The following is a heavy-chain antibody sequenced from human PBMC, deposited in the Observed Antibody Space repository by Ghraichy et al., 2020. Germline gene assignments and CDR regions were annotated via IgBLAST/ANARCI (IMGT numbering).Heavy chain of an antibody. D-gene: IGHD2-21*02. V-gene: IGHV3-66*01. CDR1: GFTVSSNY. CDR3: ARDRTAAPPSYYFDY. CDR2: IYSGGST. Sequence: LTCAASGFTVSSNYMSWVRQAPGKGLEWVSIIYSGGSTYSADSAKGRFTISRDNSKNTLYLQMNSLRAEDTAVYYCARDRTAAPPSYYFDYWGQGTLVTVSS. J-gene: IGHJ4*02.